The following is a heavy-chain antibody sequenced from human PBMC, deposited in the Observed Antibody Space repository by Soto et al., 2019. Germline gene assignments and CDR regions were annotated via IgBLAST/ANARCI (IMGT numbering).Heavy chain of an antibody. J-gene: IGHJ1*01. V-gene: IGHV1-69*02. CDR3: ASSTGYSSGWYDEAEYFQH. CDR2: IIPILGIA. D-gene: IGHD6-19*01. Sequence: SVKVSCKASGGTFSSYTISWVRQAPGQGLEWMGRIIPILGIANYAQKFQGRVTITADKSTSTAYMELSSLRSGDTAVYYCASSTGYSSGWYDEAEYFQHWGQGTLVTVSS. CDR1: GGTFSSYT.